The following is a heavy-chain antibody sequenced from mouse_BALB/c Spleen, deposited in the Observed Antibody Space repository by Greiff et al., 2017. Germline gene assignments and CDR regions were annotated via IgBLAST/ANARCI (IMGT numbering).Heavy chain of an antibody. CDR3: ARGPITTQGY. J-gene: IGHJ2*01. V-gene: IGHV1-55*01. D-gene: IGHD1-2*01. CDR2: IYPGSGST. Sequence: QVQLQQPGAELVKPGSSVKLSCKASGYNFTSYWINWVKLRPGQGLEWIGDIYPGSGSTNYNEKFKSKATLTVDTSSSTAYMQLSSLASEDSALYYCARGPITTQGYWGQGTTLTVSS. CDR1: GYNFTSYW.